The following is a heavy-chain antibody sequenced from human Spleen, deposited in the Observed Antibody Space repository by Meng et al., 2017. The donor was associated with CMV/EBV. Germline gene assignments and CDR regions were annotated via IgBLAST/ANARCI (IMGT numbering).Heavy chain of an antibody. CDR1: GDSVSSYCVA. D-gene: IGHD3-22*01. V-gene: IGHV6-1*01. CDR3: ARVLASGYYKH. Sequence: ISGDSVSSYCVAWNWIRQSPSRGLEWLGRTYYRSKWYNDYAVSVKSRITFNADTSKNQLSLQLSTVTPEDTAVYYCARVLASGYYKHWGQGTLVTVSS. CDR2: TYYRSKWYN. J-gene: IGHJ4*02.